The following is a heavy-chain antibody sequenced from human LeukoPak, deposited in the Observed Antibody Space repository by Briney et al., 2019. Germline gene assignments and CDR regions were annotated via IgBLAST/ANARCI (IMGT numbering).Heavy chain of an antibody. J-gene: IGHJ4*02. CDR3: GGSGSYYTPSYY. CDR1: AFPVSDNY. V-gene: IGHV3-53*01. D-gene: IGHD3-10*01. Sequence: GGSLRLSCATSAFPVSDNYMSWVRQAPGRGLEWVSDISNDGVTDYADSVKGRFTISRDDSNDTVFLQMSSLRPEDTAVYYCGGSGSYYTPSYYWGQGTLVTVSS. CDR2: ISNDGVT.